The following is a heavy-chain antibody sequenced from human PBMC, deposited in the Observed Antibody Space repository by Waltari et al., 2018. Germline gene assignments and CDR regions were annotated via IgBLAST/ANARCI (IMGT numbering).Heavy chain of an antibody. CDR1: GFTFKTSE. V-gene: IGHV3-48*03. J-gene: IGHJ4*02. CDR3: AREAGVYYTIYYFDF. D-gene: IGHD3-9*01. Sequence: EVQLVESGGGLVQPGGSLRLSCAASGFTFKTSELNWVRQAPGKGLERVSYNNSGRTITSYAESVKGRFTISRDNAHSSVYLQMNSLRPEDTALYYCAREAGVYYTIYYFDFWGQGTPVTVSS. CDR2: NNSGRTIT.